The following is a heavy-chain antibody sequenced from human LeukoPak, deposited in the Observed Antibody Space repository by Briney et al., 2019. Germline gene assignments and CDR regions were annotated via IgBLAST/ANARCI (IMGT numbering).Heavy chain of an antibody. CDR1: GFTFSDYY. V-gene: IGHV3-11*01. D-gene: IGHD6-19*01. CDR3: ARDMRQWLVPRPDWFDP. Sequence: GGSLRLSCAASGFTFSDYYMSWIRQAPGKGLEWVSYISSSGSTIYYADSVKSRFTISRDNAKNSLYLQMNSLRAEDTAVYYCARDMRQWLVPRPDWFDPWGQGTLVTVSS. CDR2: ISSSGSTI. J-gene: IGHJ5*02.